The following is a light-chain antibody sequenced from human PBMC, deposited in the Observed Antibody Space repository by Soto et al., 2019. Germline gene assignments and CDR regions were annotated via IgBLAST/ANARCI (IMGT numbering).Light chain of an antibody. CDR2: GAS. J-gene: IGKJ2*01. V-gene: IGKV3-15*01. CDR1: QSVSSN. CDR3: QQYNNWPLGYT. Sequence: EIVMTQSPATLSVSPGERATLSCRASQSVSSNLAWYQQKPGQAPRLLIYGASTRATGIPTRFSGSGSGTEFTLNISGLQSEDFAVYYCQQYNNWPLGYTFGQGTKLEIK.